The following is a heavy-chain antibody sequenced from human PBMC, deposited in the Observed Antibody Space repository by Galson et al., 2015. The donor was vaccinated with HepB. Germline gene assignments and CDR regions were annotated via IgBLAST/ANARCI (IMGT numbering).Heavy chain of an antibody. D-gene: IGHD1-1*01. V-gene: IGHV3-23*01. CDR1: GFTFSSYA. Sequence: SLRLSCAASGFTFSSYAMSWVRQAPGKGLEWVSAISGSGGSTYYADSVKGRFTISRDNSKNTLYLQMNSLKAEDTAVYYCAKALSPPYNWNDEGGLGMDVWGQGTTVTVSS. CDR3: AKALSPPYNWNDEGGLGMDV. J-gene: IGHJ6*02. CDR2: ISGSGGST.